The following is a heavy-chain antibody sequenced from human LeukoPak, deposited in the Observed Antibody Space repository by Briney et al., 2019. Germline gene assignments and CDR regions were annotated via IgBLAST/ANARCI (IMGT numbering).Heavy chain of an antibody. Sequence: GGSLRLSCVASGFTFSSHWMSWVRQAPGKGLEWLANLNQDASASYYVDSVKGRFTISRDNAKNSLYLQMSNLRVEDTAVYYCATSAGSPGNSWGQGALITVSS. CDR2: LNQDASAS. CDR1: GFTFSSHW. V-gene: IGHV3-7*03. CDR3: ATSAGSPGNS. J-gene: IGHJ1*01. D-gene: IGHD1-7*01.